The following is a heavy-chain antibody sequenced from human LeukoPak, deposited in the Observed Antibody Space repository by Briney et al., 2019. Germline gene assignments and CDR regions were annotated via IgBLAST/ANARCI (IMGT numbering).Heavy chain of an antibody. CDR2: INHSGST. J-gene: IGHJ4*02. D-gene: IGHD1-26*01. CDR3: ARKIVGATIEVEGYYFDY. Sequence: SETLSLTCAVYGGSFSGYYWSWIRQPPGKGLEWIGEINHSGSTNYNPSLKSRVTISVDTSKNQFSLKLSSATAADTAVYYCARKIVGATIEVEGYYFDYWGQGTLVTVSS. V-gene: IGHV4-34*01. CDR1: GGSFSGYY.